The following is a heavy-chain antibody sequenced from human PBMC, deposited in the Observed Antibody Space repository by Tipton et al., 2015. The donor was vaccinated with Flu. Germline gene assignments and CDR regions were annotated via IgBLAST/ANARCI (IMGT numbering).Heavy chain of an antibody. D-gene: IGHD6-19*01. CDR1: GGSFNSGTFH. Sequence: TLSLTCSVSGGSFNSGTFHWSWIRLPAGKGLEWVGRIYNNGRTDYNPSLKSRVTISLDASTIEFFLRLTSVTAADTAVYYCARVLGSGWPEYWGHGMPVTVSS. CDR2: IYNNGRT. V-gene: IGHV4-61*02. CDR3: ARVLGSGWPEY. J-gene: IGHJ4*01.